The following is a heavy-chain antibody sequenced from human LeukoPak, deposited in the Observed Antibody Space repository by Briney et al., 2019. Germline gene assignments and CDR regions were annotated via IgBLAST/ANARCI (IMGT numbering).Heavy chain of an antibody. Sequence: GGSLRLSCAASGFTFSSYSMNWFRQIPGERPEWVSSISGDGTYIYYADSVKGRFTISRDNAKSSLYLQMNSLRAEDTAVYYCARAPATNEWRCMDYWGQGTLVTVSS. CDR1: GFTFSSYS. V-gene: IGHV3-21*06. CDR2: ISGDGTYI. J-gene: IGHJ4*02. D-gene: IGHD2-8*02. CDR3: ARAPATNEWRCMDY.